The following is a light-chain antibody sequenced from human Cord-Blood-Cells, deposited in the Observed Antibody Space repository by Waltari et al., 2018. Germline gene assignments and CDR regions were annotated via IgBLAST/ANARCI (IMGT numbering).Light chain of an antibody. J-gene: IGKJ5*01. CDR2: DAS. CDR1: QDISNY. V-gene: IGKV1-33*01. Sequence: DIQMTQSPSSLSASVGDRVTITCQASQDISNYLNWYQQKPGKAPKLLLFDASNLETGVPSRFRGRGSGTDFTFTISSLQPEDIATYYCQQITFGQGTRLEIK. CDR3: QQIT.